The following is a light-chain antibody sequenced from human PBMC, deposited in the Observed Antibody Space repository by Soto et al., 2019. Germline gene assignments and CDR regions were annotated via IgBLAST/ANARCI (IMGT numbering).Light chain of an antibody. J-gene: IGKJ1*01. CDR1: QSVRSRY. V-gene: IGKV3-20*01. Sequence: EIELTQSPGTLSLSPGERATLSCRSSQSVRSRYLAWYQQKPGQAPRLLIYGASSRATGIPDRFSGSGSGTDCTLTISRLEPEDFAVYYCQQYGSSPQTLGQGTKVDIK. CDR2: GAS. CDR3: QQYGSSPQT.